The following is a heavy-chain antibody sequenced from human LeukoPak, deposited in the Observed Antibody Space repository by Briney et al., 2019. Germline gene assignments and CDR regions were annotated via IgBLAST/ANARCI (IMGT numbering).Heavy chain of an antibody. CDR3: AKGAVSSPGLAVAGVRLNWFDP. V-gene: IGHV3-33*06. CDR2: IWYDGSNK. Sequence: GGSLRLSCAASGFTFSSYGMHWVRQAPGKGLEWVAVIWYDGSNKYYADSVKGRFTISKDNSKNTLYLQMNSLRAEDTAVYYCAKGAVSSPGLAVAGVRLNWFDPWGQGTLVTVSS. D-gene: IGHD6-19*01. J-gene: IGHJ5*02. CDR1: GFTFSSYG.